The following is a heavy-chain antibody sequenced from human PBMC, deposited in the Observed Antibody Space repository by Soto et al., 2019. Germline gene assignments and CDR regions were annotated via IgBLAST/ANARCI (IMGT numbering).Heavy chain of an antibody. D-gene: IGHD6-19*01. CDR2: IIPIFGTA. J-gene: IGHJ6*02. CDR1: GGTVSSYA. V-gene: IGHV1-69*13. CDR3: ARRDKQWLASYYYYGMDV. Sequence: AASVKVSCKASGGTVSSYAISWVRQAPGQGLEWMGGIIPIFGTANYAQKFQGRVTITADESTSTAYMELSSLRSEDTAGYYCARRDKQWLASYYYYGMDVWGQGTTVTVSS.